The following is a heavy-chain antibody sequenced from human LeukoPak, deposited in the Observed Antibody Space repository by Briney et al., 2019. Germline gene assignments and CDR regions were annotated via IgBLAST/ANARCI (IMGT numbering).Heavy chain of an antibody. CDR3: AKEGACSGGSCPLDY. CDR1: GGTFSSYA. D-gene: IGHD2-15*01. J-gene: IGHJ4*02. CDR2: IIPIFGTA. V-gene: IGHV1-69*06. Sequence: SVKVSCKASGGTFSSYAISWVRQAPGQGLEWMGGIIPIFGTANYAQKFQGRVTMTEDTSTDTAYMQLSSLRSEDTAVYYCAKEGACSGGSCPLDYWGQGTLVTVSS.